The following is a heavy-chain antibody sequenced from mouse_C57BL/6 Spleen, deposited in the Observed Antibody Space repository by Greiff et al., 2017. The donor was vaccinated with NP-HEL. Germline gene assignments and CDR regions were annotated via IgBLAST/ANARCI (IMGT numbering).Heavy chain of an antibody. V-gene: IGHV1-82*01. CDR1: GYAFSSSW. Sequence: VQLQQSGPELVKPGASVKISCKASGYAFSSSWMNWVKQRPGKGLEWIGRIYPGDGDTNYNGKFKGKATLTADKSSSTAYMQLSSLTSEDSAVYFGAMITTVVADYAMDYWGQGTSVTVSS. CDR3: AMITTVVADYAMDY. D-gene: IGHD1-1*01. CDR2: IYPGDGDT. J-gene: IGHJ4*01.